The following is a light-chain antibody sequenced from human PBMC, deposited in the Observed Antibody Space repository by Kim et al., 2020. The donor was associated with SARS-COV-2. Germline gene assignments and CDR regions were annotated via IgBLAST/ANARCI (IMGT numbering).Light chain of an antibody. CDR2: AAS. CDR1: QSISSH. V-gene: IGKV1-39*01. Sequence: DIQMTQSPSPLPASVGDRVTITCRTTQSISSHLNWYQQKPGRAPKLLISAASTLKGGVPSRFSGSESETDFTLTISSLQPEDFATYFCQQSYITPFTFGPGTKVDIK. CDR3: QQSYITPFT. J-gene: IGKJ3*01.